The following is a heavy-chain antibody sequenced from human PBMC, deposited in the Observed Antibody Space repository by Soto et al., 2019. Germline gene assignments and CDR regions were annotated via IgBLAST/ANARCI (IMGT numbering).Heavy chain of an antibody. J-gene: IGHJ2*01. D-gene: IGHD2-15*01. V-gene: IGHV6-1*01. CDR1: GDSVSSNSAA. CDR2: TYYRSKWYN. Sequence: QVQLQQSGPGLVKPSQTLSLTCAISGDSVSSNSAAWNWIRQSPSRGLEWLGRTYYRSKWYNDYAVSVKSRITINPDTSKNQFSLQLNSVTPEDTAVYYCAREGYCSGGSCYGWYFDLWGRGTLVTVSS. CDR3: AREGYCSGGSCYGWYFDL.